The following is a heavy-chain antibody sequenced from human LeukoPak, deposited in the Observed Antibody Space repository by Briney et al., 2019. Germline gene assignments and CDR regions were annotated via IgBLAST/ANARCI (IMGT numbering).Heavy chain of an antibody. CDR1: GFTFSSYA. V-gene: IGHV3-30-3*01. Sequence: GGSLRLSCAASGFTFSSYAMHWVRQAPGKGLEWVAVISYDGSNKYYADSVKGRFTISRDNSKNTLYLQMNSLRAEDTAVYYCAKDYETVTTFVDYWGQGNLVTVSS. D-gene: IGHD4-17*01. J-gene: IGHJ4*02. CDR3: AKDYETVTTFVDY. CDR2: ISYDGSNK.